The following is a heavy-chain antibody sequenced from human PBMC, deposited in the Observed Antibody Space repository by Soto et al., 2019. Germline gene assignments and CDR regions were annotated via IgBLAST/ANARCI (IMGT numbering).Heavy chain of an antibody. D-gene: IGHD3-10*01. J-gene: IGHJ6*02. V-gene: IGHV1-46*01. Sequence: GASVKVSCKASGYTFTSYYMHWVRQAPGQGLEWMGIINPSGGSTTYAQKFQGRVTMTRDTSTSTVYMELSSLRSEDTAVYYCARDSRALLWFGELYPYGMDVWGQGTTVTGAS. CDR3: ARDSRALLWFGELYPYGMDV. CDR2: INPSGGST. CDR1: GYTFTSYY.